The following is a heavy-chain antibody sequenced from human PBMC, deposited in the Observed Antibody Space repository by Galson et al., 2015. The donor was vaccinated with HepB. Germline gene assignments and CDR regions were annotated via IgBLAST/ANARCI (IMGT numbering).Heavy chain of an antibody. V-gene: IGHV3-21*01. J-gene: IGHJ2*01. D-gene: IGHD3-22*01. CDR2: ISSSSSYI. CDR1: GFTFSSYS. CDR3: ARDSSGYYGGFGWYFDL. Sequence: SLRLSCAASGFTFSSYSMNWVRQAPGKGLEWVSSISSSSSYIYYADSVKGRFTISRDNAKNSLYLQMSSLRAEDTAVYYCARDSSGYYGGFGWYFDLWGRGTLVTVSS.